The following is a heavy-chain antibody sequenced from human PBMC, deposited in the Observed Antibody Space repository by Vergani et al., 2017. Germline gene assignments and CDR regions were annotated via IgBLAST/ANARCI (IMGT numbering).Heavy chain of an antibody. CDR1: GFTFSSYW. D-gene: IGHD3-22*01. V-gene: IGHV3-74*01. J-gene: IGHJ6*03. CDR2: INSDGSST. CDR3: ARDPDSSGYFPPYYYYYYMDV. Sequence: EVQLVESGGGLVQPGGSLRLSCAASGFTFSSYWMHWVRQAPGKGLVWVSRINSDGSSTSYADSVKGRFTISRDNAKNTLYLQMNSLRAEDTAVYYCARDPDSSGYFPPYYYYYYMDVWGKGP.